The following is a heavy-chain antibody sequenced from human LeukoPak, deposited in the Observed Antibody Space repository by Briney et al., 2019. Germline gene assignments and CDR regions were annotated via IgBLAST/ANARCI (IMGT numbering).Heavy chain of an antibody. CDR3: AKAHSGSYPGAFDI. Sequence: GGSLRLSCAASGFTFSRYSMNWVRQAPGKGLEWVSAISGSGGSTYYADSVKGQFTISRANSKNTLYLQMNSLRAGDTAVYYCAKAHSGSYPGAFDIWGQGTMVTVSS. J-gene: IGHJ3*02. D-gene: IGHD1-26*01. CDR2: ISGSGGST. CDR1: GFTFSRYS. V-gene: IGHV3-23*01.